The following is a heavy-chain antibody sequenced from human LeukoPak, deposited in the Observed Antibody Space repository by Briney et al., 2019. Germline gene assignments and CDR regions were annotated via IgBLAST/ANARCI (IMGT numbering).Heavy chain of an antibody. J-gene: IGHJ4*02. D-gene: IGHD2-2*01. CDR2: ISGSGGST. V-gene: IGHV3-23*01. CDR3: AKEEGVCSSTSCYALVSSLFDY. CDR1: GFTFSSYA. Sequence: GGSLRLSCAASGFTFSSYAMSWVRQAPGKGLEWVSAISGSGGSTYYADSVKGRFTISRDNSKNTLYLQMNSLRAEDTAAYYCAKEEGVCSSTSCYALVSSLFDYWGQGTLVTVSS.